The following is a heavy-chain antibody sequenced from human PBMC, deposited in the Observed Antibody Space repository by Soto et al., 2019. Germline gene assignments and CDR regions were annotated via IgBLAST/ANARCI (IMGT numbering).Heavy chain of an antibody. V-gene: IGHV3-7*01. CDR1: GFTFSSYW. D-gene: IGHD2-15*01. J-gene: IGHJ6*03. CDR3: ASHPTPCSGGSCYSGSYMDV. Sequence: GGSLRLSCAASGFTFSSYWMSWVRQAPGKGLEWVANIKQDGSEKYYVDSVKGRFTISRDNAKNSLYLQMNSLRAEDTAVYYCASHPTPCSGGSCYSGSYMDVWGKGTTVTVSS. CDR2: IKQDGSEK.